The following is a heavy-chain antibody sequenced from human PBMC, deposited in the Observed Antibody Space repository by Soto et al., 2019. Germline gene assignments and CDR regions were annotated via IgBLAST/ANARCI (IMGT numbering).Heavy chain of an antibody. J-gene: IGHJ6*02. CDR3: ARDYSLYDYSYYSGMDV. CDR1: GITFGSRA. Sequence: VQLLESGGDLVQPGGSLRLSCVASGITFGSRAMSWVRQAPGEGLEWVTLISSDGGTKYYADSVKGRFTISRDISRNTLNLQMNSLRAEDTAVYYCARDYSLYDYSYYSGMDVWGQGTTVTVSS. CDR2: ISSDGGTK. D-gene: IGHD6-13*01. V-gene: IGHV3-30-3*01.